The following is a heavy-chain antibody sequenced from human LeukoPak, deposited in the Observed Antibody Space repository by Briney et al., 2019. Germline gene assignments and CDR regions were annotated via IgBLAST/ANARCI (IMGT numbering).Heavy chain of an antibody. CDR2: IYYSGNT. CDR1: GGSISSYY. V-gene: IGHV4-59*08. D-gene: IGHD3-10*01. Sequence: SETLSLTCTVSGGSISSYYWSWIRQPPGKGLEWIGYIYYSGNTNYNPSLKSRVTISVDTSKNQFSLKLSSVTAADTAVYYCAKSIMVRGVPLALDYWGQGTLVIVSS. J-gene: IGHJ4*02. CDR3: AKSIMVRGVPLALDY.